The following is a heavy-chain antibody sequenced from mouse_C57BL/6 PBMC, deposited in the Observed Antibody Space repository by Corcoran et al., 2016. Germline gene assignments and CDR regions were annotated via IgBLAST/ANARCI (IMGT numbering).Heavy chain of an antibody. CDR2: INPNNGGT. CDR3: ARTRGNYGYFDY. Sequence: EVQLQQSGPELVKPGASVKISCKASGYTFTDYYMNWVKQSHGKSLEWIGDINPNNGGTSYNQKFKGKATLTVDKSSSTAYMELRSLTSEDSAVYYCARTRGNYGYFDYWGQGTTLTVSS. CDR1: GYTFTDYY. V-gene: IGHV1-26*01. D-gene: IGHD2-1*01. J-gene: IGHJ2*01.